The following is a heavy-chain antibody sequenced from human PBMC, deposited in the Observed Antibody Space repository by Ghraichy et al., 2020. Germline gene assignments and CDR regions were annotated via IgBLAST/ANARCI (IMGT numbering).Heavy chain of an antibody. CDR1: GFIFRNYA. J-gene: IGHJ3*02. CDR3: GKDPNGDFFGAFDI. D-gene: IGHD3-16*01. V-gene: IGHV3-23*01. CDR2: ISGSGDRT. Sequence: LTCAGSGFIFRNYAMTWVRQAPGKGPEWVSSISGSGDRTAYADSVRGRFIISRDNSRNTLYLQVDSLTAEDTAIYYCGKDPNGDFFGAFDICGQGTLVTVSS.